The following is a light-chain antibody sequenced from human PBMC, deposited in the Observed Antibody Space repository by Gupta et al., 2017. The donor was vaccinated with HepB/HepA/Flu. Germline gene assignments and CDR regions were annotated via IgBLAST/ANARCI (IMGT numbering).Light chain of an antibody. CDR1: QSVGRY. V-gene: IGKV3-11*01. CDR2: DAS. CDR3: QQRGDWPLCS. Sequence: EVVLTQSPATLSLSPGEGATLSCRASQSVGRYLAWYQQKPGQAPRLLIYDASNRATGIPARFSGSGSGTDFTLTISSLEPEDSAVYYCQQRGDWPLCSFGQGTKVEIK. J-gene: IGKJ2*04.